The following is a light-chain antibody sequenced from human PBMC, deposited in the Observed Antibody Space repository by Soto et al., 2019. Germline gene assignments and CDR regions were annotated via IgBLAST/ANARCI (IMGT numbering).Light chain of an antibody. V-gene: IGLV2-14*03. CDR1: SSDIGAYNF. Sequence: QSALTQPASVSGSPGQSITLSCTGTSSDIGAYNFVSWYQQHPGKAPKLMLYDVNIRPSGVSNRFSGSKSGNTASLTISGRQAEDEADYYCTSWTTSTTMIFGGGTKRTGL. J-gene: IGLJ2*01. CDR3: TSWTTSTTMI. CDR2: DVN.